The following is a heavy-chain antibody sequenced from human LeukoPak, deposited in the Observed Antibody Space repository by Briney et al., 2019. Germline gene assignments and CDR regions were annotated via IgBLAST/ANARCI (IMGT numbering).Heavy chain of an antibody. CDR3: ARDDTYYDSSGYYLDY. J-gene: IGHJ4*02. D-gene: IGHD3-22*01. Sequence: GGSLRLSCAASGFTFSSYSINWVRQAPGKGLEWVSSISSTSSYIYYADSVKGRFTISRDNAKNSLYLQMNSLRAEDTAVYYCARDDTYYDSSGYYLDYWGQGTLVTVSS. CDR2: ISSTSSYI. CDR1: GFTFSSYS. V-gene: IGHV3-21*01.